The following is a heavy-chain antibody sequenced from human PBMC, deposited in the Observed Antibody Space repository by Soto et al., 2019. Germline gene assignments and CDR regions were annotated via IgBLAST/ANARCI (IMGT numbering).Heavy chain of an antibody. J-gene: IGHJ6*02. Sequence: GASEKVSCKASGGTFSSFAINWVRQAPGQGPEWMGGTIPILGTANYAQKFQGRVTIIADETTNTASLELTSLRSEDTAVYYCARGNALDIWGQGTTVTVSS. CDR1: GGTFSSFA. CDR2: TIPILGTA. V-gene: IGHV1-69*13. CDR3: ARGNALDI.